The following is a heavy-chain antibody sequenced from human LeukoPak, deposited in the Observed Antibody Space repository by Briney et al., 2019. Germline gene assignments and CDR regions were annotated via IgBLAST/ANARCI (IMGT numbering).Heavy chain of an antibody. D-gene: IGHD3-9*01. Sequence: AGGSLRLSCAASGFTVSNNYMSWDRQTPGKGLEWVSVIYVGGSAYYADSVKGRFTISGDSSKNTLYLQMNSLRAEDTAVYYCARLKIDGTHFDYWGQGTLVTVSS. V-gene: IGHV3-53*01. CDR3: ARLKIDGTHFDY. J-gene: IGHJ4*02. CDR2: IYVGGSA. CDR1: GFTVSNNY.